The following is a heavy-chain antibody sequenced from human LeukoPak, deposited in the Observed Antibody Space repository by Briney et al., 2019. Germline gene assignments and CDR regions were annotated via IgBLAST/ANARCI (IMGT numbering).Heavy chain of an antibody. J-gene: IGHJ4*02. CDR3: ARPGNYYDSSGYDY. V-gene: IGHV4-39*01. Sequence: PSETLSLTCTVSGGSISSSSYYWGWIRQPPGKGLEWIGSIYYSGSTYYNPSLKSRVTISVDTSKNQFSLKLSSVTAADTAVYYCARPGNYYDSSGYDYWGQGTLVTVSS. D-gene: IGHD3-22*01. CDR2: IYYSGST. CDR1: GGSISSSSYY.